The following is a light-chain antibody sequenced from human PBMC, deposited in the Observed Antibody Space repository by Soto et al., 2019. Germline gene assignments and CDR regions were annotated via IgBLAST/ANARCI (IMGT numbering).Light chain of an antibody. CDR2: GAS. J-gene: IGKJ4*01. CDR1: QSVGSGY. V-gene: IGKV3-20*01. Sequence: EIVLTQSPGTLSLSPGERATLSCRASQSVGSGYFAWFQQKPGQAPRLLIYGASGRATGIPDRFSGSGSGTEFTLTISSLQSEDFAVYYCQQYNSWPLTFGGGTKVDIK. CDR3: QQYNSWPLT.